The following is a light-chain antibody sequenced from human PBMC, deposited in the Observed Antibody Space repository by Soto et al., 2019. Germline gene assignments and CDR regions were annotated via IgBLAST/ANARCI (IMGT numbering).Light chain of an antibody. V-gene: IGLV2-14*01. Sequence: QSALTQPASVSGSPGQSLTISCTGTSSDVGGYNYVSWYQQHPGRAPKLMIYDVSNRPSGVSNRFSGSESGNTASLAISGLQAEDEADYYCLSYTSNITHAFGTGTKVTVL. CDR1: SSDVGGYNY. CDR2: DVS. J-gene: IGLJ1*01. CDR3: LSYTSNITHA.